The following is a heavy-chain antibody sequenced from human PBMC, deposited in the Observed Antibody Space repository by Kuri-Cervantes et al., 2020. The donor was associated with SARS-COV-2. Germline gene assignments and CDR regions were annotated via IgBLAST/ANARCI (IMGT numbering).Heavy chain of an antibody. CDR3: ARDWGSGYSGGRGMDV. Sequence: GESLKISCAASGFTFSSYSMNWVRQAPGKGLEWVAVISYDGSNKYYADSVKGRFTISRDNSKNTLYLQMNSLRAEGTAVYYCARDWGSGYSGGRGMDVWGQGTTVTVSS. CDR2: ISYDGSNK. V-gene: IGHV3-30*05. CDR1: GFTFSSYS. J-gene: IGHJ6*02. D-gene: IGHD3-3*01.